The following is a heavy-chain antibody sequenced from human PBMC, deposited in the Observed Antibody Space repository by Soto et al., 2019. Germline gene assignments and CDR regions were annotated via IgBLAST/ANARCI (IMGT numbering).Heavy chain of an antibody. D-gene: IGHD2-2*01. V-gene: IGHV1-18*03. J-gene: IGHJ4*02. CDR3: ARVRGIPADTDY. Sequence: QVELVQSGAEVRKPGASVKVSCKASGYTFTTSDISWLRQAPGQGLEWMAMISAYNGNTNYAQKFQGRVTLTTDTPTSTAYMELRSLKSDDMATYYCARVRGIPADTDYWGQGSLVTVSS. CDR2: ISAYNGNT. CDR1: GYTFTTSD.